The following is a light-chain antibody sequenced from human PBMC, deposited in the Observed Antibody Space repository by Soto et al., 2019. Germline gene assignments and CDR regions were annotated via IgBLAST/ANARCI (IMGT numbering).Light chain of an antibody. V-gene: IGKV3-20*01. J-gene: IGKJ1*01. Sequence: EILLTQSPGTLSLSPWEVATLSGRASHTISSNSLAWFQQKPGQAPRLLIYGASNGATGIPDRFSGGGSGTNFTLTIRRLEPEDFAVYYCHQYGSTPPWTFGQGTKVDIK. CDR1: HTISSNS. CDR2: GAS. CDR3: HQYGSTPPWT.